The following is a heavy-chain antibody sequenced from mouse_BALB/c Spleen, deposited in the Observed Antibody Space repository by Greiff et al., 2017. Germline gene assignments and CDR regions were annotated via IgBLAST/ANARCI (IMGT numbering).Heavy chain of an antibody. D-gene: IGHD1-1*01. CDR3: TNYYGSSPLWYFDV. CDR2: IYPGNSDT. J-gene: IGHJ1*01. V-gene: IGHV1-5*01. Sequence: EVKLQQSGTVLARPGASVKMSCKASGYSFTSYWMHWVKQRPGQGLEWIGAIYPGNSDTSYNQKFKGKANLTAVTSASTAYMELSSLTNEDSAVYYCTNYYGSSPLWYFDVWGAGTTVTVSS. CDR1: GYSFTSYW.